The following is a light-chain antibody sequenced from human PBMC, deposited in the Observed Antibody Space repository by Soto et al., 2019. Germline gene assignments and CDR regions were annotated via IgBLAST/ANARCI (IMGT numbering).Light chain of an antibody. J-gene: IGKJ2*01. CDR3: QHSYRSPYT. Sequence: IQMTQSPSSLSASVGDSVTVTCRASQSINIYLNWYQQKPGKAPTLLIYGASSMQSGFPSRLTRGASRTTFSRTISSLKPEDFATDCCQHSYRSPYTYGQGTKLEIK. V-gene: IGKV1-39*01. CDR2: GAS. CDR1: QSINIY.